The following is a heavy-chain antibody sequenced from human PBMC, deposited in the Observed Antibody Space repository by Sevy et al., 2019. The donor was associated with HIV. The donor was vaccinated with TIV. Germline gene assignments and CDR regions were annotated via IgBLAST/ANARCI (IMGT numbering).Heavy chain of an antibody. D-gene: IGHD3-22*01. CDR1: GYSFTKFW. CDR3: ARHVYYYDSSGYYSIDS. Sequence: GESLKISCKGSGYSFTKFWIGWARQMPGKGLEWMGIIYPGDSNTRYSPSFQGQVTISADKSISTAYLQWSGLKASDTAMYYCARHVYYYDSSGYYSIDSWGQGTAVTVSS. J-gene: IGHJ4*02. CDR2: IYPGDSNT. V-gene: IGHV5-51*01.